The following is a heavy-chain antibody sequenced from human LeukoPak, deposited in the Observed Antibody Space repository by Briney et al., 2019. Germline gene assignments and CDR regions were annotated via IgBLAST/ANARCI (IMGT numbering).Heavy chain of an antibody. J-gene: IGHJ4*02. CDR3: ARELRAAVAGIDY. V-gene: IGHV1-2*02. Sequence: GASVKVSCKASGYTFTGYYMHWVRQAPGQGLEWMGWINPNSGSTNYAQKFQGRVTMTRDTSISTAYMELSRLRSDDTAVYYCARELRAAVAGIDYWGQGTLVTVSS. CDR2: INPNSGST. D-gene: IGHD6-19*01. CDR1: GYTFTGYY.